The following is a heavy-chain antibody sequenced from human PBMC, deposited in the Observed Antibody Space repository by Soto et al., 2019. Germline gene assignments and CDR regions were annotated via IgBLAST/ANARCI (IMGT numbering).Heavy chain of an antibody. CDR1: GGSFSGYY. V-gene: IGHV4-34*01. Sequence: SETLSLTCAVYGGSFSGYYWSWIRQPPGKGLEWIGEINHSGSTNYNPSLKSRVTISVDTSKNQFSLKLSSVTAADTAVYYCARRYDSFYYYSYFDYWGQGTLVT. CDR2: INHSGST. J-gene: IGHJ4*02. D-gene: IGHD3-22*01. CDR3: ARRYDSFYYYSYFDY.